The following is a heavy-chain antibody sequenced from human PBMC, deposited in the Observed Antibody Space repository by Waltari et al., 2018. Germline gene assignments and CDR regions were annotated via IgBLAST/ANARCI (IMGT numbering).Heavy chain of an antibody. Sequence: EVQVVESGGGLVKPGGSHRLSCEGSGFIFSDYTFNWVREAPGKGLEWVSSISSSSSYKQYADSVKGRFTISRDNAKNSMYLQMNSLRVEDTGVYYCARGKGGSSWFFDYWGQGALVTVSS. CDR3: ARGKGGSSWFFDY. V-gene: IGHV3-21*01. D-gene: IGHD6-13*01. CDR1: GFIFSDYT. J-gene: IGHJ4*02. CDR2: ISSSSSYK.